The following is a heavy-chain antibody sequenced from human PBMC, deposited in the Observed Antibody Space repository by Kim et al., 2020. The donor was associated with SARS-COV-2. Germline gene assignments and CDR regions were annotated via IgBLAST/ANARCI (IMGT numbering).Heavy chain of an antibody. Sequence: SETLSLTCIVSGVSVSSGGHYWTWIRQHPGKGLEWIGNIYSSGSTSYNPSLKSRVKISIETSQHQFSLKLRSVTAADTAVYYCASWPGIDHWGQGNPVSV. V-gene: IGHV4-31*02. D-gene: IGHD3-10*01. CDR2: IYSSGST. CDR3: ASWPGIDH. J-gene: IGHJ4*02. CDR1: GVSVSSGGHY.